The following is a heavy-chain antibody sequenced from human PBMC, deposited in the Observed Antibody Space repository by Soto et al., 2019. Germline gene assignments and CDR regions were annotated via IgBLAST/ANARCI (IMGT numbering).Heavy chain of an antibody. CDR2: IWFDGNNK. D-gene: IGHD3-22*01. CDR3: ARTDSSGYRFDY. Sequence: QVQLVESGGGVVQPGRSLRLSCAASGFTFSSYGMHWVRQAPGKGLEWVAVIWFDGNNKYYADSVKGRFTISRDNSKNTRYLQMNSLRAEDTAVYYCARTDSSGYRFDYWGQGTLVTVSS. J-gene: IGHJ4*02. CDR1: GFTFSSYG. V-gene: IGHV3-33*01.